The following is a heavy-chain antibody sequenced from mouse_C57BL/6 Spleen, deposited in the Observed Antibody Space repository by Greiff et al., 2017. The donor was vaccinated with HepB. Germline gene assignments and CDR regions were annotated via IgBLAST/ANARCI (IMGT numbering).Heavy chain of an antibody. Sequence: QVQLQQSGAELAKPGASVKLSCKASGYTFTSYWMHWVRQRPGQGLEWIGYINPSSGSTKYNQKFKDKATLTADKSSSTAYMQLSSLTYEDSAVYYCARAGGNYPAWFAYWGQGTLVTVAA. CDR1: GYTFTSYW. CDR2: INPSSGST. D-gene: IGHD2-1*01. J-gene: IGHJ3*01. V-gene: IGHV1-7*01. CDR3: ARAGGNYPAWFAY.